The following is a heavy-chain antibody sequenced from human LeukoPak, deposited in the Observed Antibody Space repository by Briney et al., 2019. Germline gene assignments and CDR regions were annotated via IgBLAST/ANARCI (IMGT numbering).Heavy chain of an antibody. V-gene: IGHV7-4-1*02. CDR3: ARKSVAATPRDTVYQYYSMDV. D-gene: IGHD2-15*01. Sequence: GASVKVSCKASGYTFTSYAMNWVRQAPGQGLEWMGWINTNTGNPTYAQGFTGRFVFSLDTSVSTAYLQISSLKAEDTAVYYCARKSVAATPRDTVYQYYSMDVWGKGTTVTVSS. CDR1: GYTFTSYA. J-gene: IGHJ6*03. CDR2: INTNTGNP.